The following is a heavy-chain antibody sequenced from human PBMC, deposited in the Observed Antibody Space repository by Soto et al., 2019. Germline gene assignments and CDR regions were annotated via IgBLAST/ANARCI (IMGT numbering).Heavy chain of an antibody. J-gene: IGHJ4*02. CDR1: GLTFSNYW. Sequence: PGGSLSLSCVASGLTFSNYWMTWVRPAPGKGLEWVANVNQDESRKNYVDSVKGRFIISRDNAKNSLYLQMNSLTADDTGVYYCARDILIRDYWGQGTRVTVSS. V-gene: IGHV3-7*03. CDR2: VNQDESRK. CDR3: ARDILIRDY. D-gene: IGHD2-21*01.